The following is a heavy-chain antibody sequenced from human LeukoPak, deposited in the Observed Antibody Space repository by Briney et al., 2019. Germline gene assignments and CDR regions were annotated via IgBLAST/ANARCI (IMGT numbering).Heavy chain of an antibody. J-gene: IGHJ4*02. CDR2: VSSYNGDT. D-gene: IGHD6-19*01. Sequence: ASVKVSCKASGYTFNNYGISWVRQAPGQGLEWVGWVSSYNGDTNYAQRFQGRVTMTTDTSTSTVYMELISLRSEDTAVYYCARRSGWIWGQGSLVTVSS. CDR1: GYTFNNYG. V-gene: IGHV1-18*01. CDR3: ARRSGWI.